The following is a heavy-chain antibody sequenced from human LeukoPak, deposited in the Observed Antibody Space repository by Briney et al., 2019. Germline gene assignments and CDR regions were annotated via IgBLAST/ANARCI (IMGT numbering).Heavy chain of an antibody. CDR2: ISSSGDRT. Sequence: SGGSLRLSCAASGLIFSSHAMSWVRQAPGKGLEWVSAISSSGDRTYYADSVKGRFTISRDNSKNTVYLQMISLGAEDTAIYYCAKEYRTSGSTRGFDFWGQGTLVTVSS. D-gene: IGHD1-1*01. CDR1: GLIFSSHA. J-gene: IGHJ4*02. CDR3: AKEYRTSGSTRGFDF. V-gene: IGHV3-23*01.